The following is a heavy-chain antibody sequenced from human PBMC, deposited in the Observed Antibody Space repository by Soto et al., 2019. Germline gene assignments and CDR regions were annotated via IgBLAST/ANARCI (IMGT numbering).Heavy chain of an antibody. Sequence: EAQLLESGGALVQPGGSLRVSCAASGFTFSSYAMNWVRQAPGKGLEWVSAISGSGTSTYYADSVEGRFIISRDNSKNTLYLQMTSLRAEDTAVYYCAKDVSYGDPFVYWGQGTLVTVSS. CDR3: AKDVSYGDPFVY. CDR2: ISGSGTST. CDR1: GFTFSSYA. V-gene: IGHV3-23*01. D-gene: IGHD4-17*01. J-gene: IGHJ4*02.